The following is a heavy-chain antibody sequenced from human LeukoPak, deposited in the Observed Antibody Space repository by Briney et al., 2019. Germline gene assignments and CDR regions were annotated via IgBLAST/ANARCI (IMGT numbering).Heavy chain of an antibody. CDR2: IKQDGSEK. CDR1: GFTFSGYW. J-gene: IGHJ6*03. CDR3: ARVDGSGSYIYYYYMDV. D-gene: IGHD3-10*01. Sequence: PGGSLRLSCGASGFTFSGYWMSWVRQAPGKGLEWVANIKQDGSEKYYVDSVKGRFTISRDNAKNSLYLQMNSLRAEDTAVYYCARVDGSGSYIYYYYMDVWGKGTTVTVSS. V-gene: IGHV3-7*01.